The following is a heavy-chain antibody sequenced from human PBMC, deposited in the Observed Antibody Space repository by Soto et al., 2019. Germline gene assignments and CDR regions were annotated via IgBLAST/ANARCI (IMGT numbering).Heavy chain of an antibody. J-gene: IGHJ4*01. Sequence: SGKVCCDASGGTFSSYAISWVRQAPGQGLEWMGGIIPIFGTANYAQKFQGRVTITADESTSTAYMELSSLRSEDTAVYYCARGRLYYDRSGYFYRCVDWGHLTLVTVS. CDR2: IIPIFGTA. V-gene: IGHV1-69*01. CDR1: GGTFSSYA. CDR3: ARGRLYYDRSGYFYRCVD. D-gene: IGHD3-22*01.